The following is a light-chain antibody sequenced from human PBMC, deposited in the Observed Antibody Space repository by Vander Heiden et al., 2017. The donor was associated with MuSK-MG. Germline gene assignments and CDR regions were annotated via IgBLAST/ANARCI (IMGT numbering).Light chain of an antibody. V-gene: IGLV1-44*01. CDR2: SNN. Sequence: SVLTQPPSTSGPPGQRVTISCSGSSSNIGSNTVNGHQQAPGTSPKLLIYSNNQRPSGVPDRFSGSKSGTSASLAISGLQSEDEADYYCAAWDDTPHGVVFGGGTKPTVL. J-gene: IGLJ2*01. CDR1: SSNIGSNT. CDR3: AAWDDTPHGVV.